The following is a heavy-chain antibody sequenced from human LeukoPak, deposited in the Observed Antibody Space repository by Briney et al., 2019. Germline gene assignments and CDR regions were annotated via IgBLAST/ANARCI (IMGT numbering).Heavy chain of an antibody. CDR1: GGTFSSYA. V-gene: IGHV1-69*04. Sequence: ASVKVSCKASGGTFSSYAISWVRQAPGQGLEWMGMIIPILGIANYAQKFQGRVTITADKSTSTAYMELSSLRSEDTAVYYCARDVRYYYDSSGYYNWFDPWGQGTLVTVSS. J-gene: IGHJ5*02. CDR2: IIPILGIA. CDR3: ARDVRYYYDSSGYYNWFDP. D-gene: IGHD3-22*01.